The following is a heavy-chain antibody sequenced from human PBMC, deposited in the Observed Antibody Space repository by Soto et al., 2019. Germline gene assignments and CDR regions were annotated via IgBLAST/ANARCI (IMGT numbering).Heavy chain of an antibody. CDR1: GYTFTSYG. J-gene: IGHJ6*02. CDR3: ARGRGAARHPGYYYYYGMDV. V-gene: IGHV1-18*01. D-gene: IGHD6-6*01. CDR2: ISAYNGNT. Sequence: QVQLVQSGAEVKKPGASVKVSCKASGYTFTSYGISWVRQAPGQGLEWMGRISAYNGNTNYAQKLQGRVTMTTDTSTSTAYMELRSLRSDDTAVYYCARGRGAARHPGYYYYYGMDVWGQGTTVTVSS.